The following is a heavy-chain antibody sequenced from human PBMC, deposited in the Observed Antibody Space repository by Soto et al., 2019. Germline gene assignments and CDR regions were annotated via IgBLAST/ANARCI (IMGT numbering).Heavy chain of an antibody. V-gene: IGHV3-23*01. D-gene: IGHD2-15*01. J-gene: IGHJ4*02. CDR1: GSTFSNYA. CDR2: ISGSGSST. Sequence: LRLSCAASGSTFSNYAMSWVRQAPGKGLEWVSSISGSGSSTYYADSVKGRFTISRDNSKNTLYVQMNSLRAEDTAVYYCTRDPPGYCSGGNCPGPFDYWGQGTLVTVSS. CDR3: TRDPPGYCSGGNCPGPFDY.